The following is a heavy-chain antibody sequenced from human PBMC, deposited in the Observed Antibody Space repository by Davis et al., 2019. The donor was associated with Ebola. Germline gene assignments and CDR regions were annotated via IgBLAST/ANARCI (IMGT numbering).Heavy chain of an antibody. V-gene: IGHV3-7*01. CDR2: IKEDGSEK. CDR3: AREMRGTADSH. Sequence: PGGSLRLSCAASGFSFSNCWMSWVRQAPGKGLEWVANIKEDGSEKYYVDSVKGRFTISRDNAKNSLYLQMNSLRVEDMAMYYCAREMRGTADSHWGQGTLVTVSS. J-gene: IGHJ4*02. CDR1: GFSFSNCW. D-gene: IGHD1/OR15-1a*01.